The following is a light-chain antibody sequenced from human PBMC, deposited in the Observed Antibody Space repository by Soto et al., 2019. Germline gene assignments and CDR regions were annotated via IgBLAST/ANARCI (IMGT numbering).Light chain of an antibody. CDR2: GAS. V-gene: IGKV3-15*01. Sequence: EVVMTQSPATLSVSPGDRATLSCRASQNIGTNLAWYQHKPGQAPRLLIYGASTRATDIPPRFSGSGSGSEFSLTVSSLQSEDFAVYYCQQYHNWPPFFTFGPGTKVDIQ. CDR1: QNIGTN. J-gene: IGKJ3*01. CDR3: QQYHNWPPFFT.